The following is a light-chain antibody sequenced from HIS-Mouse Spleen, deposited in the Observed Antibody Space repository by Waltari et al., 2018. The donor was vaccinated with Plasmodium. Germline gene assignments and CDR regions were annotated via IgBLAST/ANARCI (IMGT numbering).Light chain of an antibody. CDR3: SSYAGSNNLV. Sequence: QSALTQPPSASGSPGQSVTISCTGTSSDVGGYNYDSWYQQLPGKAPKLMFYEVSKRPSGVPDRFSGSKSGNTASLTVSGLQAEDEADYYCSSYAGSNNLVFGGGTKLTVL. CDR1: SSDVGGYNY. J-gene: IGLJ2*01. CDR2: EVS. V-gene: IGLV2-8*01.